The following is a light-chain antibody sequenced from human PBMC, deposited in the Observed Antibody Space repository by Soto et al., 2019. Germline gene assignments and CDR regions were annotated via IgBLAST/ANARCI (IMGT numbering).Light chain of an antibody. CDR2: AVS. J-gene: IGKJ4*01. CDR1: QSISNY. V-gene: IGKV1-39*01. CDR3: QQSYGTPLT. Sequence: DMEMTQSPSSLSASVGDRVTITCRASQSISNYLNWYQHKPGKVPKLLIYAVSSLHSGVPTRFSGSGSGTDFTLTINSLQPEDFATYYCQQSYGTPLTVGGGTKIEIK.